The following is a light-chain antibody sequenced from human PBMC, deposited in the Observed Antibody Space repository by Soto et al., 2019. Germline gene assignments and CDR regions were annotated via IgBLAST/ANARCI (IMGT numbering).Light chain of an antibody. CDR3: SSYTSSSTLV. J-gene: IGLJ1*01. V-gene: IGLV2-14*01. CDR2: DVS. Sequence: QSALTQPASVSGSPGQSITISCTGTSSDVGGYNYVSWYQQHPGKAPKLMIYDVSNRPSGVSNSFSGSKSGNTASLTISGLHAEDEADYYCSSYTSSSTLVFGTGTKLTVL. CDR1: SSDVGGYNY.